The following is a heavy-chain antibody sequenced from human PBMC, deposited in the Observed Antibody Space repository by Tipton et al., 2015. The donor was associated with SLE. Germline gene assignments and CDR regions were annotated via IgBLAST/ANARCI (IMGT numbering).Heavy chain of an antibody. J-gene: IGHJ3*02. Sequence: QSGPEVKKPGASVKVSCKASGGTFSSYAISWVRQAPGQGLEWMGGIIPIFGTANYAQKFQGRVTITADESTSTAYMELSSLRSEDTAVYYCARDRGRVVVVPAATPDAFDIWGQGTMVTVSS. D-gene: IGHD2-2*01. V-gene: IGHV1-69*13. CDR3: ARDRGRVVVVPAATPDAFDI. CDR2: IIPIFGTA. CDR1: GGTFSSYA.